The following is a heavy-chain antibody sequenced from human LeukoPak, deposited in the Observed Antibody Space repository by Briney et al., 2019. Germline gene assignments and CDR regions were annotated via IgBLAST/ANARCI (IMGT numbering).Heavy chain of an antibody. J-gene: IGHJ3*02. CDR3: ATDSSGGPPGAFDI. CDR1: GYTLTELS. D-gene: IGHD3-3*01. V-gene: IGHV1-24*01. CDR2: FDPEDGET. Sequence: ASVKVSCKVSGYTLTELSMHWVRQAPGKGLEWMGGFDPEDGETIYAQKFQGRVTMTEDTSTDTAYMELSSLRSEDTAVYYCATDSSGGPPGAFDIWGQGTMVTVSS.